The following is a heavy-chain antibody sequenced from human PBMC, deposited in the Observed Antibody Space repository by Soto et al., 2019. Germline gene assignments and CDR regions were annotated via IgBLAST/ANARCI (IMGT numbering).Heavy chain of an antibody. CDR1: GFTFSSYG. CDR3: ACQSLNYYYYGMDV. CDR2: ISYDGSNK. V-gene: IGHV3-30*03. Sequence: GGSLRLSCAASGFTFSSYGMHWVRQAPGKGLEWVAVISYDGSNKYYADSVKGRFTISRDNSKNTLYLQMNSLRAEDTAVYYCACQSLNYYYYGMDVWGQGTTVIVSS. J-gene: IGHJ6*02.